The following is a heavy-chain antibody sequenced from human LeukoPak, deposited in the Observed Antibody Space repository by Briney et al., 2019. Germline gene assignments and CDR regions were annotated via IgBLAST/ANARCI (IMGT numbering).Heavy chain of an antibody. CDR3: ARDSLDDYYDSSGSPLNWFDP. D-gene: IGHD3-22*01. CDR2: IIPILGIA. V-gene: IGHV1-69*04. CDR1: GGTFSSYA. Sequence: GALVKVSCKASGGTFSSYAISWVRQAPGQGLEWMGRIIPILGIANYAQKFQGRVTITADKSTSTAYMELSSLRSEDTAVYYCARDSLDDYYDSSGSPLNWFDPWGQGTLVTVSS. J-gene: IGHJ5*02.